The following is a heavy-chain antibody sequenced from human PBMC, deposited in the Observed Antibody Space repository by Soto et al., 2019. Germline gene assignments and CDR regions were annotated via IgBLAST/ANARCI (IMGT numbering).Heavy chain of an antibody. V-gene: IGHV4-30-2*06. J-gene: IGHJ4*02. Sequence: SATLSLTCTVSGASISYGGFSWSWIRQSPGKGLEWIGYISHLENTYLHPSFKSRLTMSIDRTRNQFSLKLSSVTAADMAVYYCARGGGYDSFDYWGQGVLVTSPQ. CDR2: ISHLENT. CDR1: GASISYGGFS. D-gene: IGHD5-12*01. CDR3: ARGGGYDSFDY.